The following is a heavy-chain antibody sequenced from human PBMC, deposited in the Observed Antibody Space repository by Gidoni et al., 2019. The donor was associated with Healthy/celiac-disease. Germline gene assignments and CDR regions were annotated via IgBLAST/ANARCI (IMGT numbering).Heavy chain of an antibody. J-gene: IGHJ5*02. D-gene: IGHD5-12*01. Sequence: QVQLVQSGAEVKKPGASVKVSCKASGYTFTSYAMHWVRQAPGQRLEWMGWINAGNGNTKYSQKFQGRVTITRDTSASTAYMELSSLRSEDTAVYYCAGLSSEWLREDNWFDPWGQGTLVTVSS. CDR1: GYTFTSYA. CDR2: INAGNGNT. V-gene: IGHV1-3*01. CDR3: AGLSSEWLREDNWFDP.